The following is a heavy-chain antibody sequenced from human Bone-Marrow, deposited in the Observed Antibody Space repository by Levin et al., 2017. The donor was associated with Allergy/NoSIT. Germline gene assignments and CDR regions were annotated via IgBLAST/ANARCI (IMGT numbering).Heavy chain of an antibody. CDR3: GRDFRVGRGWVDH. CDR2: MNTDTGIP. V-gene: IGHV7-4-1*01. J-gene: IGHJ5*01. Sequence: VASVKVSCKTSGYDFSRYVLHWVRQAPGEGLQWMGWMNTDTGIPTYAQGFTGRFVFSRNTSVSTAYLEIFNLKSEDTGVYFCGRDFRVGRGWVDHWGQGTLVIVSS. CDR1: GYDFSRYV.